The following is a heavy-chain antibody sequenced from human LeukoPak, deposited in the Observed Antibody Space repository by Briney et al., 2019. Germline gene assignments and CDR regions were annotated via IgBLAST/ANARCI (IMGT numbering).Heavy chain of an antibody. D-gene: IGHD3-10*01. CDR1: GFTFRRSA. Sequence: GGSLRLSCAASGFTFRRSAIRSVRQAPGKGLEWLSTISGGGDSTYYADSVKGRFATSGDSSKSTPYLQMNSLRTDDTAVYYCAKANPTARGVNFDYWGQGTLVTVSS. CDR2: ISGGGDST. CDR3: AKANPTARGVNFDY. J-gene: IGHJ4*02. V-gene: IGHV3-23*01.